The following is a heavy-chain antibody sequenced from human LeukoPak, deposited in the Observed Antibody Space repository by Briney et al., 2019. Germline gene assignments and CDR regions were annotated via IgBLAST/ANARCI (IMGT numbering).Heavy chain of an antibody. J-gene: IGHJ4*02. V-gene: IGHV4-39*01. CDR1: GGSISSSGYC. D-gene: IGHD2-21*02. CDR2: ICYDGKT. Sequence: PSETLSLTCTVSGGSISSSGYCWGWIRQFPGKGLEWIGLICYDGKTYYNPSLKSRVTVFVDSSKNQFSLDLTSVTAADTAVYYCASDRRRGDWVRVADDWGPGTLVTVSS. CDR3: ASDRRRGDWVRVADD.